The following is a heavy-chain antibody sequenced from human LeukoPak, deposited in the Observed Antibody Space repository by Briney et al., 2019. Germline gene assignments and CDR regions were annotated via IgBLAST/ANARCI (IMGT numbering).Heavy chain of an antibody. CDR2: ISGSDSST. CDR1: GFTFSSYA. J-gene: IGHJ2*01. Sequence: GGSLRLSCAASGFTFSSYAMNWVRQAPGKGLEWVSTISGSDSSTYYTDSVKGRFTISRDNSKNTLYLQMNSLRAEDTAVYYCAKGASPYYYGSGSYYNWYFDLWSRGTLVTVSS. V-gene: IGHV3-23*01. D-gene: IGHD3-10*01. CDR3: AKGASPYYYGSGSYYNWYFDL.